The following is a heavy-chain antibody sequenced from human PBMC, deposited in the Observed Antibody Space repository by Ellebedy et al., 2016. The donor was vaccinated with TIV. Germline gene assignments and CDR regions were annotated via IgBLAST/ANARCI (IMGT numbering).Heavy chain of an antibody. CDR3: VRDGAYGDYSPGYYGMDV. J-gene: IGHJ6*02. CDR2: INQDGSRI. D-gene: IGHD3-22*01. V-gene: IGHV3-7*03. CDR1: GFTFNSYW. Sequence: GESLKISCAASGFTFNSYWMSWVRQAPGKGLEWVANINQDGSRIYYVDSVKGRFTISRDNAKNSVYLRIKTLRAEDTAVYHCVRDGAYGDYSPGYYGMDVWGQGTTVTVSS.